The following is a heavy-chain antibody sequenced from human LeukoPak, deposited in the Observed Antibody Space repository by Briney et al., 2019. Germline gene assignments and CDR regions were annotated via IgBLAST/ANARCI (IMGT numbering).Heavy chain of an antibody. CDR3: AKVGGDSGWYFDY. J-gene: IGHJ4*02. CDR2: IRDSGSST. CDR1: GFTFSIYA. Sequence: PGGSLRLSCSASGFTFSIYAMNWVRQAPGKGLEWVSTIRDSGSSTYYADSVKGRFTISRDNSKNTPYLQMNSLRAEDTAVYYCAKVGGDSGWYFDYWGQGTLVTVSS. D-gene: IGHD6-19*01. V-gene: IGHV3-23*01.